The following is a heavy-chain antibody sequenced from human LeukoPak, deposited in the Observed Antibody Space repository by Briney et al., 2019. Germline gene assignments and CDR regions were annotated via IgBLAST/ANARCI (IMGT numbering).Heavy chain of an antibody. D-gene: IGHD4-17*01. Sequence: SETLSLTCTVSGGSISSYYWSWIRQPPGKGLEWIGYIYTSGSTNYNPSLKSRVTISVDTSKNQFSLKLSSVTAADTAVYYCARHIGDYGDSDAFDIWGQGTMVIVSS. CDR1: GGSISSYY. CDR3: ARHIGDYGDSDAFDI. J-gene: IGHJ3*02. CDR2: IYTSGST. V-gene: IGHV4-4*09.